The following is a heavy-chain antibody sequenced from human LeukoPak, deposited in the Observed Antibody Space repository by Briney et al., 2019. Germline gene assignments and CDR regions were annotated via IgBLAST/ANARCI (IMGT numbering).Heavy chain of an antibody. V-gene: IGHV4-30-2*01. CDR3: ARLPAVAGTNYFDY. CDR2: IYHSGST. Sequence: SETLSLTCAVSGDSISSGGYSWSWIRQPPGKGLEWIGYIYHSGSTYYNPSLKSRVTISVDRSKNQFSLRLSSVTAADTAVYYCARLPAVAGTNYFDYWGQGTLVTVSS. J-gene: IGHJ4*02. CDR1: GDSISSGGYS. D-gene: IGHD6-19*01.